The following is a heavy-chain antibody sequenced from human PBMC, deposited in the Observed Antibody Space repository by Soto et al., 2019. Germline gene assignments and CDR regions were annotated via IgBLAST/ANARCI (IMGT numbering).Heavy chain of an antibody. Sequence: QMQLVQSGAEVKKPGSSVTVSCKALGNTFTYRYLHWVRQAPGQALEWMGWITPFNGDVHYAQKFQERVTITRDXSXXXXXMXXSXLRSEDTAMYYCASGGAGSGPFTWELPDHWGQGTLVTVSS. CDR3: ASGGAGSGPFTWELPDH. CDR1: GNTFTYRY. D-gene: IGHD1-26*01. J-gene: IGHJ4*02. V-gene: IGHV1-45*02. CDR2: ITPFNGDV.